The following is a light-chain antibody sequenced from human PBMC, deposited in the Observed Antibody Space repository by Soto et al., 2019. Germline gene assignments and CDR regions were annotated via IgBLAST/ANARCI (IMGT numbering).Light chain of an antibody. J-gene: IGLJ2*01. Sequence: QSALTQPASVSGSPGQSITISCTGTSGDVGGYNYVSWYQRHPGKAPKLIIYDVTNRPSGVSDRFSGFKSGNTASLTISGLRAEDEGDYYCCSYISRTFVVFGGGTKLTVL. V-gene: IGLV2-14*01. CDR2: DVT. CDR3: CSYISRTFVV. CDR1: SGDVGGYNY.